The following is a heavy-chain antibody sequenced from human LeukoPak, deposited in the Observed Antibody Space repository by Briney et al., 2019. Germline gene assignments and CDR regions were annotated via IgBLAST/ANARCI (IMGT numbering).Heavy chain of an antibody. D-gene: IGHD5-18*01. CDR2: IYHSGST. Sequence: PSETLSLTCTVSGYSISSGYYWGWIRQPPGKGLEWIGSIYHSGSTYYNPSLKSRVTISVDTSKNQFSLKLSSVTAADTAVYYCATYWDTAPAYWGQGTLVTVSS. V-gene: IGHV4-38-2*02. CDR1: GYSISSGYY. CDR3: ATYWDTAPAY. J-gene: IGHJ4*02.